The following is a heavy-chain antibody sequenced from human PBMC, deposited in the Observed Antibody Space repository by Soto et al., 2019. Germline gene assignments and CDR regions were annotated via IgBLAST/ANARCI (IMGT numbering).Heavy chain of an antibody. J-gene: IGHJ3*02. CDR1: GFTFSSYD. V-gene: IGHV3-13*01. D-gene: IGHD3-22*01. CDR2: IGTAGDT. Sequence: GGSLRLSCAASGFTFSSYDMHWVRQATGKGLEWVSAIGTAGDTYYPGSVKGRFTISRENAKNSLYLQMNSLRAGDTAVYYCARGGYYYDSSGYYYVAAFDIWGQGTMVTVSS. CDR3: ARGGYYYDSSGYYYVAAFDI.